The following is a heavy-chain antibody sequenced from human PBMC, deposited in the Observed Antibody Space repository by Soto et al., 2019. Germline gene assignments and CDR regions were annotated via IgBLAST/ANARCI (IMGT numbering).Heavy chain of an antibody. CDR1: GSTFSSYA. CDR3: ARGSGYNYGRCDVSLDY. D-gene: IGHD5-18*01. Sequence: QVQLVQSGAEVKKPGSSVKVSCRASGSTFSSYAITWVRQAPGQGLEWMGGIIPLFGTPKYAQKFQGRVTFIADESTTTADMELSSLRSEDTAGYHCARGSGYNYGRCDVSLDYWGQGTRVTISS. CDR2: IIPLFGTP. J-gene: IGHJ4*02. V-gene: IGHV1-69*12.